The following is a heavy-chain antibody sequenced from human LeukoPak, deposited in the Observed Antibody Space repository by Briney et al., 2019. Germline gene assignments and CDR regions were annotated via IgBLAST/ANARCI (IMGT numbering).Heavy chain of an antibody. D-gene: IGHD6-19*01. V-gene: IGHV5-51*01. J-gene: IGHJ4*02. CDR3: ARTVGYNSAWYVGY. CDR1: GYSFTNYW. CDR2: IYPGDSDT. Sequence: ESLKISCKGSGYSFTNYWVGWVRQLPGKGLECMGIIYPGDSDTRYSPSFQGQVTISADKSISTAYLQWSSLKASDSAMYYCARTVGYNSAWYVGYWGQGTLVTVSS.